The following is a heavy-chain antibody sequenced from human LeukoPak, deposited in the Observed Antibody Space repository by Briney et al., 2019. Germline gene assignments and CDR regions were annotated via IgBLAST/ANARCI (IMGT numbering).Heavy chain of an antibody. V-gene: IGHV1-2*02. CDR3: ARDRVVVPAAFDY. CDR1: GYTFTAYY. D-gene: IGHD2-2*01. CDR2: INPNSGGT. J-gene: IGHJ4*02. Sequence: RASVKVSCKASGYTFTAYYMHWVRQAPGQGLEWMGWINPNSGGTNYAQKFQGRVTMTRDTSISTAYMELSRLRSDDTAVYYCARDRVVVPAAFDYWGQGTLVTVSS.